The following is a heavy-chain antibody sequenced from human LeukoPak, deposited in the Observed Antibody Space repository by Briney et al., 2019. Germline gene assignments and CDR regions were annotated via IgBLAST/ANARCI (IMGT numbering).Heavy chain of an antibody. Sequence: SETLSLTCAVYGGSFSGYYWSWIRQPPGKGLEWIGEINHGGSTNYNPSLKSRVTISVDTSKNQFSLKLSSVTAADTAVYYCARLALRNQLLYFHYYGMDVWGQGTTVTVSS. CDR1: GGSFSGYY. J-gene: IGHJ6*02. D-gene: IGHD2-2*02. V-gene: IGHV4-34*01. CDR2: INHGGST. CDR3: ARLALRNQLLYFHYYGMDV.